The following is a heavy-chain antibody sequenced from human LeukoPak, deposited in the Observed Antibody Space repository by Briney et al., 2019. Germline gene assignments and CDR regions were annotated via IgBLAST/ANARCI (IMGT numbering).Heavy chain of an antibody. J-gene: IGHJ4*02. D-gene: IGHD3-16*02. CDR1: GYVVTGYF. V-gene: IGHV1-2*02. CDR3: ARGGALMITFGGVIVMPSGY. CDR2: FNPNSGGT. Sequence: GDSVRVCCKASGYVVTGYFLHWGRQAPGLGLGGMGWFNPNSGGTNYARKIQGRVTMTRDTSISTAYMKLSRLKSDDTAVYYCARGGALMITFGGVIVMPSGYWGQGTLVTVSS.